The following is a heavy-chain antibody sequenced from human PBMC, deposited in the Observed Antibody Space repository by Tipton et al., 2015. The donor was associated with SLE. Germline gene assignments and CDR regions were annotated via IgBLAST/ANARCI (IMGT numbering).Heavy chain of an antibody. J-gene: IGHJ4*02. CDR3: VVCSPSSCSYFDY. Sequence: TLSLTCAVYGGSLSGYYWSWIRQPPGKGPEWIGRIYTGGNTKYNPSLESRVTLSVDASKDQFSLRLTSVTAADTAVYYRVVCSPSSCSYFDYWGQERLVTVSS. V-gene: IGHV4-59*10. D-gene: IGHD2-2*01. CDR2: IYTGGNT. CDR1: GGSLSGYY.